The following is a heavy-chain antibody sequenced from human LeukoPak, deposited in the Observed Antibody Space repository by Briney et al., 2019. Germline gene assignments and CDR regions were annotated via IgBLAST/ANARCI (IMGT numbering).Heavy chain of an antibody. Sequence: KTGGSLRLSCAASGFTFSDYYMSWIRQAPGKGLEWVSYLSDSGTTIYYAASVRGRFTISRDNAKNSLYLQIHSLRAEDTAVYYCARPQWMSYYYYIDVWGKGTTVTVSS. V-gene: IGHV3-11*04. J-gene: IGHJ6*03. CDR2: LSDSGTTI. D-gene: IGHD5-12*01. CDR3: ARPQWMSYYYYIDV. CDR1: GFTFSDYY.